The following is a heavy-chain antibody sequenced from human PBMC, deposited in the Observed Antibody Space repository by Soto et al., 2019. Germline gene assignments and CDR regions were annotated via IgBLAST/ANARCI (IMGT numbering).Heavy chain of an antibody. J-gene: IGHJ4*02. Sequence: ASVKVSCKASGYTFTSYGISWVRQAPGQGLEWMGWISAYNGNTNYAQKLQGRVTMTTDTSTSTAYMELRSLRSDDTAVYYCATPDSGYDENEDYFDYWGQGTLVTVSS. D-gene: IGHD5-12*01. CDR2: ISAYNGNT. CDR3: ATPDSGYDENEDYFDY. CDR1: GYTFTSYG. V-gene: IGHV1-18*01.